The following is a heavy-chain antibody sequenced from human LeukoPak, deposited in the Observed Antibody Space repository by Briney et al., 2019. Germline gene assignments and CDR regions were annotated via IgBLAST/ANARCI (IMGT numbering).Heavy chain of an antibody. CDR3: ATADCSSTSCYGTYYYYYYMDV. V-gene: IGHV1-24*01. D-gene: IGHD2-2*01. CDR2: FDPEDGET. J-gene: IGHJ6*03. Sequence: AASVKVSCKVSGYTLTELSMHWVRQAPGKGLEWMGGFDPEDGETIYAQKFQGRVTMTEDTSTDTAYMELSSLRSEDTAVYYCATADCSSTSCYGTYYYYYYMDVWGKGTTVTVSS. CDR1: GYTLTELS.